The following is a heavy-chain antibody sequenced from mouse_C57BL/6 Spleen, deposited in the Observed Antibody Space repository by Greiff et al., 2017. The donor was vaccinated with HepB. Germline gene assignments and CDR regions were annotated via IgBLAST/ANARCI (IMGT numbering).Heavy chain of an antibody. CDR3: ARGGTYYDYDGYYFDY. CDR2: IYPGDGDT. Sequence: QVQLQQSGPELVKPGASVKISCKASGYAFSSSWMNWVKQRPGKGLEWIGRIYPGDGDTNYNGKLKGKATLTADKSSSTAYMQLSSLTSEDSAVSFCARGGTYYDYDGYYFDYWGQGTTLTVSS. CDR1: GYAFSSSW. J-gene: IGHJ2*01. V-gene: IGHV1-82*01. D-gene: IGHD2-4*01.